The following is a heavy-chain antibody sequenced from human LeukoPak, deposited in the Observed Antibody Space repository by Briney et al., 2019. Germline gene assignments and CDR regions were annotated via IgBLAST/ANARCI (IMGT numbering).Heavy chain of an antibody. J-gene: IGHJ4*02. Sequence: GGSLRLSCAASGFTFSSYKMNWVRQAPGKGLEWVSYISSSGSTIYYADSVKGRFTISRDNAKNSLYLQMNSLRAEDTAVYYCATGGRDGYQDYWGQGTLVTVSS. CDR1: GFTFSSYK. CDR2: ISSSGSTI. V-gene: IGHV3-48*03. D-gene: IGHD5-24*01. CDR3: ATGGRDGYQDY.